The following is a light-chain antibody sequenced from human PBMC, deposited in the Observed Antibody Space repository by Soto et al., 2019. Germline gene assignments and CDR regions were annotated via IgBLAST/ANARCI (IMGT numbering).Light chain of an antibody. CDR3: CAYAGSSTDNYV. CDR2: EGS. Sequence: QSALTQPASVSGSPGQSITISCTGTSSDVGSYNLVSWYQQHPGKAPNLMIYEGSKRPSGVSNRFSGSKSGNTASLTISGLQAEDEADYYCCAYAGSSTDNYVFGTGTKLTVL. J-gene: IGLJ1*01. CDR1: SSDVGSYNL. V-gene: IGLV2-23*01.